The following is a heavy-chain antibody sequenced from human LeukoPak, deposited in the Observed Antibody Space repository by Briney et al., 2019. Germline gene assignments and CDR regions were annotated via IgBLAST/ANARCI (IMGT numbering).Heavy chain of an antibody. D-gene: IGHD2-15*01. CDR2: IYYSGST. V-gene: IGHV4-59*08. J-gene: IGHJ4*02. Sequence: SKTLSLTCTVSGGSISSYYWSWIRQSPGKGLEWIGYIYYSGSTNYNPSLKSRVTISVDTSKNQFSLKLSSVTAADTAVYYCARHFCSGGSCYYFDYWGQGTLVTVSS. CDR1: GGSISSYY. CDR3: ARHFCSGGSCYYFDY.